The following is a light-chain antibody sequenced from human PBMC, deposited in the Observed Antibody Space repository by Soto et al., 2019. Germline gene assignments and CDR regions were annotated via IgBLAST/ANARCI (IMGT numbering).Light chain of an antibody. CDR3: LQDHSYPRT. V-gene: IGKV1-6*01. CDR1: QGIGND. J-gene: IGKJ1*01. CDR2: AAA. Sequence: AIQMTQSPSSLSASVGDRVTITCRSSQGIGNDLGWYQQKPGKAPILLIYAAARLQSEVPSRFSGSGSGTDFTLTISSLRPEDFATYYCLQDHSYPRTFGQGTTLEVK.